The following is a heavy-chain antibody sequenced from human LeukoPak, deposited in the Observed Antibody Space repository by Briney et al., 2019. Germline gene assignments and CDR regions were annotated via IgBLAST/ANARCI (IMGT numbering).Heavy chain of an antibody. V-gene: IGHV3-33*01. J-gene: IGHJ4*02. CDR1: GFTFSSYG. CDR3: ARAVTVVTRGGLVFDY. CDR2: IWYDGSIQ. Sequence: VRSLSLSCAASGFTFSSYGMHWVRQAPGKGLEWVAAIWYDGSIQYYADSVKGRFTISRDNSKNTLYLQMDSLRAEDTAVYYCARAVTVVTRGGLVFDYWGQGTLVTVSS. D-gene: IGHD2-21*02.